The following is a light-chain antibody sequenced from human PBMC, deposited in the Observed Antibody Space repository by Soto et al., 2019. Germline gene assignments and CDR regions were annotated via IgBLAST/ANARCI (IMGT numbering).Light chain of an antibody. Sequence: EIVLTKSPGTLSLSPGERATLSCRASQSVSSSYLAWYQQKPGQAPRLLIYGASSRATGIPDRFSGSGSGTDFTLTISRLEPEDFAVYYCEQYGISPPMYTFGQGTKLEIK. CDR3: EQYGISPPMYT. J-gene: IGKJ2*01. CDR2: GAS. CDR1: QSVSSSY. V-gene: IGKV3-20*01.